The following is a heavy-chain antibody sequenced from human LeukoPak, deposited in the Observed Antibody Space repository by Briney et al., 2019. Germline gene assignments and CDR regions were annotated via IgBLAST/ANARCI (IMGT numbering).Heavy chain of an antibody. CDR1: GYTFTSYG. J-gene: IGHJ4*02. D-gene: IGHD1-1*01. V-gene: IGHV1-18*01. CDR3: ARDYDNWNGNY. CDR2: ISAYNGNT. Sequence: RASVTVSCKASGYTFTSYGISWVRQAPGQGLEWMGWISAYNGNTKYAQKLQGRVTMTSDTSTSTAYMELRSLRSDDTAVYYCARDYDNWNGNYWGQGTLVTVSS.